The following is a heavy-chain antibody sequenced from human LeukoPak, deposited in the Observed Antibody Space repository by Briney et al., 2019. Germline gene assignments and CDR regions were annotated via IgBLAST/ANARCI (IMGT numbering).Heavy chain of an antibody. CDR2: IIPIFGTA. CDR3: AREYYDILTGYYNDY. V-gene: IGHV1-69*13. CDR1: GGTFSSYA. J-gene: IGHJ4*02. D-gene: IGHD3-9*01. Sequence: GASVKVPCKASGGTFSSYAISWVRQAPGQGLEWMGGIIPIFGTANYAQKFQGRVTITADESTSTVYMELSSLRSEDTAVYYCAREYYDILTGYYNDYWGQGTLVTVSS.